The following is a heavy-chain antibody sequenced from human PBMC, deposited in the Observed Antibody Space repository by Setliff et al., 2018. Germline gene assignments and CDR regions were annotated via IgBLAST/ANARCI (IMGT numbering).Heavy chain of an antibody. V-gene: IGHV5-51*01. CDR2: IYPGDSDT. D-gene: IGHD1-26*01. CDR3: ASSSGSSSNDAFDI. J-gene: IGHJ3*02. Sequence: GESLKLSCQGSGYRFSSHWIGWVRQMPGKGLEWMGIIYPGDSDTRYSPSFQGQVTISADKSISTAYLQWSSLKASDTAMYYCASSSGSSSNDAFDIWGQGTTVTVSS. CDR1: GYRFSSHW.